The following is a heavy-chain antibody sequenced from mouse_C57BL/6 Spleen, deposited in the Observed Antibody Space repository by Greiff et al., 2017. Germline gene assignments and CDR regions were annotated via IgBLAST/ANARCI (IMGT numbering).Heavy chain of an antibody. CDR3: ARLPITTVYFDV. V-gene: IGHV1-52*01. CDR2: IDPSDSET. CDR1: GYTFTSYW. J-gene: IGHJ1*03. D-gene: IGHD1-1*01. Sequence: VQLQQPGAELVRPGSSVKLSCKASGYTFTSYWMHWVKQRPIQGLEWIGNIDPSDSETHYNQKFKDKATLTVDKSSSTAYMQLSSLTSEDSAVYYCARLPITTVYFDVWGTGTTVTVSS.